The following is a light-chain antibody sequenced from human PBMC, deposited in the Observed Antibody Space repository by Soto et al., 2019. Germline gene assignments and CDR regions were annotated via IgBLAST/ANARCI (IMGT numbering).Light chain of an antibody. CDR1: SSDVGGYNY. Sequence: QAALTQPRSVSGSPGQSVAISCTGTSSDVGGYNYVSWYQQYPGKAPKLIIYDVSKRPSGVPDRFSGSKSGNTASLTISGLQAEDEADYYCCSYAGTDNLWVFGGGTKLTVL. J-gene: IGLJ3*02. CDR3: CSYAGTDNLWV. V-gene: IGLV2-11*01. CDR2: DVS.